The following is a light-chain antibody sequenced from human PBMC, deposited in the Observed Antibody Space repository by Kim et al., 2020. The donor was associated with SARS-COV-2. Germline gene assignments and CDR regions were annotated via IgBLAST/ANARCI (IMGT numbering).Light chain of an antibody. Sequence: ALGQTARITCQGDSLRRYYTSWYQQKPGQAPVLVIYSRNNRPSGIPDRFSGSGSGNTASLTITGAQAEDEADYYCNSRDISGNHVVFGGGTKLAVL. CDR2: SRN. CDR1: SLRRYY. J-gene: IGLJ3*02. V-gene: IGLV3-19*01. CDR3: NSRDISGNHVV.